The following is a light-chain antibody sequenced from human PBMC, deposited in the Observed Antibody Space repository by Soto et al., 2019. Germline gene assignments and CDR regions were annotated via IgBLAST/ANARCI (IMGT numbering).Light chain of an antibody. J-gene: IGKJ1*01. Sequence: DIQMTQSPSTLSASVGDRVTTTCRASQNINTWLAWYQQKPGKGPTLLIYRASRLESGVPSRFSGSGSGTEFALTISSLQPADFATYYCQQYETYSWTFGQGTKVDIK. CDR3: QQYETYSWT. CDR2: RAS. V-gene: IGKV1-5*03. CDR1: QNINTW.